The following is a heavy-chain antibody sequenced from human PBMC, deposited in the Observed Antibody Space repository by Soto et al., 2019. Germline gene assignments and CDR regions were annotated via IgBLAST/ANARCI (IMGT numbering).Heavy chain of an antibody. D-gene: IGHD3-3*01. CDR1: GGSISVYY. Sequence: SETLSLTCTVSGGSISVYYWSWIRQPPGKGLEWIGYIYYSGSTNYNPSLKSRVTISVDTSKNQFSLKLSSVTAAENAVYYCARGGWRHIDNWGQGTLVTVSS. CDR3: ARGGWRHIDN. CDR2: IYYSGST. V-gene: IGHV4-59*08. J-gene: IGHJ4*02.